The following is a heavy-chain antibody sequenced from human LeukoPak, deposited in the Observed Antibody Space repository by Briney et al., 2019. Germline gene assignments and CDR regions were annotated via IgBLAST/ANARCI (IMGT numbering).Heavy chain of an antibody. CDR1: GYTFTDYH. D-gene: IGHD2-15*01. CDR2: INANSGGT. J-gene: IGHJ5*02. Sequence: ASVKVACKASGYTFTDYHMHWVRQAPGQGLEWMGRINANSGGTNYAQKFQGRVSMTRDTSISTAYMELSRLRSDDTAVYYCATDFLGYCSGGSCSGWFDPWGQGTLVTVSS. CDR3: ATDFLGYCSGGSCSGWFDP. V-gene: IGHV1-2*06.